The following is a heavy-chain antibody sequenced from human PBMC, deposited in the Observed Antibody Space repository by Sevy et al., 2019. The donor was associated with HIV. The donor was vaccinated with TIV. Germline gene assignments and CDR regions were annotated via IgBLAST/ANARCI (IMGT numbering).Heavy chain of an antibody. CDR3: AGAPTMISFDF. V-gene: IGHV3-11*01. D-gene: IGHD5-12*01. J-gene: IGHJ4*02. Sequence: GGSLRLSCAGSGFSLSDYYVSWIRQAPGKGLEWISYISSSGTTRYYADSVRGRFTISKDNAKKSLYLQMNSLRAEDTAIYYCAGAPTMISFDFWGQGVLVTVSS. CDR1: GFSLSDYY. CDR2: ISSSGTTR.